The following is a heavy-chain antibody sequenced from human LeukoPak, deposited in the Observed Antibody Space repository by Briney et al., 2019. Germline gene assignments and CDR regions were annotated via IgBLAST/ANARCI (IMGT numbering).Heavy chain of an antibody. CDR2: MNPNSSNT. CDR1: GYTFTSYD. Sequence: ASVKVSCKASGYTFTSYDINWVRQATGQGLEWMGWMNPNSSNTGYAQKFQGRVTMTRNTSISTAYMELSSLRSEDTAVYYCARAPLSVLRYFDWLHGPIDYWGQGTLVTVSS. V-gene: IGHV1-8*01. J-gene: IGHJ4*02. D-gene: IGHD3-9*01. CDR3: ARAPLSVLRYFDWLHGPIDY.